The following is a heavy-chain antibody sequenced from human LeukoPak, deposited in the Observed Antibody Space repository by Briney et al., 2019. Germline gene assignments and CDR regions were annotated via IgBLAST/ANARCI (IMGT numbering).Heavy chain of an antibody. Sequence: SETLSLTCTVSGGSISGYYWNWIRQPAGKGLEWIGRIYTSGSTHDNPSLKSRVTMSVDTSKNQVSLKVSSVTAADTAVYYCARKGIAAAGPNYGMDVWGQGTTVTVSS. CDR3: ARKGIAAAGPNYGMDV. CDR2: IYTSGST. J-gene: IGHJ6*02. CDR1: GGSISGYY. D-gene: IGHD6-13*01. V-gene: IGHV4-4*07.